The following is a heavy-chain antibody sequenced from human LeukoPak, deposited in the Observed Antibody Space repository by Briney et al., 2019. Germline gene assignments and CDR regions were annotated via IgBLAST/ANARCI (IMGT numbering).Heavy chain of an antibody. CDR3: ARVLTDILTGYPTGGMDV. V-gene: IGHV3-33*01. CDR2: IWYDGSNK. CDR1: GYTFTSYG. Sequence: SCKASGYTFTSYGISWVRQAPGKGLEWVAVIWYDGSNKYYADSVKGRFTISRDNSKNTLYLQMNSLRAEDTAVYYCARVLTDILTGYPTGGMDVWGQGTTVTVSS. J-gene: IGHJ6*02. D-gene: IGHD3-9*01.